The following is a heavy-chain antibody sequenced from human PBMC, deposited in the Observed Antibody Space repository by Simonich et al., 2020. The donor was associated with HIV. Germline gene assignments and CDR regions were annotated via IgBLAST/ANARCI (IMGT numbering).Heavy chain of an antibody. J-gene: IGHJ3*02. Sequence: QVQLQQWGAGLLKPSETLSLTCAVYGGSFSGYYWSWIRQPPGKGLEWIGEINQSGSTNYNPALKSRVTISVDTSKNQFSLKLSSVTAADTAVYYCARRRIQLWLLALDIWGQGTMVTVSS. D-gene: IGHD5-18*01. CDR3: ARRRIQLWLLALDI. CDR2: INQSGST. CDR1: GGSFSGYY. V-gene: IGHV4-34*01.